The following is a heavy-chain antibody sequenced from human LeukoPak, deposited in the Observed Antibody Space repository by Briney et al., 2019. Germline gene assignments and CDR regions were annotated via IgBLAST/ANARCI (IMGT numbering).Heavy chain of an antibody. CDR1: GFIFSSYS. Sequence: GGSLRLSCAASGFIFSSYSMNWVRQAPGKGLEWVSSISTSSSYIYYADSVKGRFTISRDNAKNSLYLQMNSLRAEDTAVYYCAREVENTSGWYSHFDYWGQGTLVTVSS. CDR2: ISTSSSYI. V-gene: IGHV3-21*01. J-gene: IGHJ4*02. D-gene: IGHD6-19*01. CDR3: AREVENTSGWYSHFDY.